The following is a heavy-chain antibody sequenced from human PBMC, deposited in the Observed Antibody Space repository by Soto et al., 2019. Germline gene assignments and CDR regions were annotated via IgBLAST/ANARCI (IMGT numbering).Heavy chain of an antibody. CDR1: GGSISSGGYS. V-gene: IGHV4-30-2*01. Sequence: QLQLQESGSGLVKPSQTLSLTCAVSGGSISSGGYSWSWIRQPPGKGLEWIGYVYHSGNTYYNPSLKGRVTISLDRSKNQFSLELGSVTAADTAVYYCARLALVTRIFDYWGQGTLVTVSS. CDR2: VYHSGNT. J-gene: IGHJ4*02. CDR3: ARLALVTRIFDY. D-gene: IGHD2-21*02.